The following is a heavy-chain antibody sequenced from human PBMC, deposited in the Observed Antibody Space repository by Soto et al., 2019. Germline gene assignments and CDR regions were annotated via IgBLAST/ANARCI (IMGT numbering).Heavy chain of an antibody. CDR1: GFTFSSYA. D-gene: IGHD5-18*01. J-gene: IGHJ4*02. CDR2: ISGSGGST. Sequence: PGGSLRLSCAASGFTFSSYAMSWVRQAPGKGLEWVSAISGSGGSTYYADSVKGRFTISRDNSKNTLYLQMNSLRAEDTAVYYCARRYSYGFHFDYWGQGTLVTVYS. V-gene: IGHV3-23*01. CDR3: ARRYSYGFHFDY.